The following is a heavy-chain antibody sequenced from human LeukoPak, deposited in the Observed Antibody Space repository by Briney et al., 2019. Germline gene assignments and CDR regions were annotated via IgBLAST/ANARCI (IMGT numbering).Heavy chain of an antibody. D-gene: IGHD3-10*01. CDR2: IDRDGSRI. CDR1: GFAFSSYW. Sequence: GGSLRLSCAVSGFAFSSYWMHWVRQAPGKGLVWVSRIDRDGSRINYADSVKGRFTVSRDNSKNTLYLQMNSLRAEDSAVYYCAKDLGSRPRYWYFDLWGRGTLVTVSS. CDR3: AKDLGSRPRYWYFDL. V-gene: IGHV3-74*01. J-gene: IGHJ2*01.